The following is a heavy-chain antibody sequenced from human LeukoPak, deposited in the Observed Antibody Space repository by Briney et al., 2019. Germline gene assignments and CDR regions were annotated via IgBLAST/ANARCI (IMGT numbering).Heavy chain of an antibody. CDR3: ARDLTGYYQDWFDP. V-gene: IGHV1-69*01. D-gene: IGHD3-9*01. J-gene: IGHJ5*02. CDR1: GGTFSSYA. CDR2: IIPIFGTA. Sequence: GSSVKVSCKASGGTFSSYAISWVRQAPGQGLEWMGGIIPIFGTANYAQKFQGRVTSTADESTSTAYMELSSLRSEDTAVYYCARDLTGYYQDWFDPWGQGTLVTVSS.